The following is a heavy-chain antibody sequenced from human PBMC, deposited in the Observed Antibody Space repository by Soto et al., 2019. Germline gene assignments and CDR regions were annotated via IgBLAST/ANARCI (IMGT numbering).Heavy chain of an antibody. Sequence: EVQLLESGGGLVQPGGSLRLSCAASGFTFSSYAMSWVRQAPGKGLEWVSTVSGSGSSTYYADSVKGRFTISRDNSKNTLYLQMNALRAEDTAVYYCAKCGSSSEYYYYMDVWGTGTTVTVSS. D-gene: IGHD6-6*01. CDR3: AKCGSSSEYYYYMDV. J-gene: IGHJ6*03. CDR2: VSGSGSST. CDR1: GFTFSSYA. V-gene: IGHV3-23*01.